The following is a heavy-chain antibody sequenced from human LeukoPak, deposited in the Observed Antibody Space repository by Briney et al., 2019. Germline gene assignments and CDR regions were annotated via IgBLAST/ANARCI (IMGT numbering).Heavy chain of an antibody. CDR1: GDSISSYY. D-gene: IGHD2-21*02. J-gene: IGHJ5*02. CDR2: IYTSGST. CDR3: ARDKCGGDCYEDWFDP. Sequence: SETLSLTCTVSGDSISSYYWSWIQQPAGKGLEWIGRIYTSGSTNYNPSLKSRVTMSLDTSKNQFSLKLSSVTAADTAVYYCARDKCGGDCYEDWFDPWGQGTLVTVSS. V-gene: IGHV4-4*07.